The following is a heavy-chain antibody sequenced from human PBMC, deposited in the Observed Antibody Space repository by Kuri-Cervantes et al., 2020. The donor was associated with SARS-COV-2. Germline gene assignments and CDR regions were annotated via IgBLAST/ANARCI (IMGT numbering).Heavy chain of an antibody. V-gene: IGHV3-20*01. D-gene: IGHD6-13*01. CDR1: GFTFDDYG. Sequence: GESLKISCAASGFTFDDYGMSWVRQAPGKGLEWVSGINWNGGSTGYADSVKGRSTISRDNAKNSLYLQMNSLRAEDTALYHCARGALWIAAAGRSWYFDLWGRGTLVTVSS. CDR2: INWNGGST. J-gene: IGHJ2*01. CDR3: ARGALWIAAAGRSWYFDL.